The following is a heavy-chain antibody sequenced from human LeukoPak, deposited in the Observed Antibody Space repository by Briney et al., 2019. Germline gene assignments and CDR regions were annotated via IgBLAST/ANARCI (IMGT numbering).Heavy chain of an antibody. CDR3: YGANAEH. CDR2: TNTDGSST. J-gene: IGHJ1*01. D-gene: IGHD4-23*01. Sequence: GGSLRLSCAASGFTFSSYWMHWVRQAPGKGPVWVSGTNTDGSSTMYADSVKGRFTIARDNAKNTLYLQMNSLRAEDTAVYYCYGANAEHWGQGTLVTVSS. CDR1: GFTFSSYW. V-gene: IGHV3-74*03.